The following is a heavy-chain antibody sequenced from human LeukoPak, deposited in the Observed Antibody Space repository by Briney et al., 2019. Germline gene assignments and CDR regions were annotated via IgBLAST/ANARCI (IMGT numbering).Heavy chain of an antibody. V-gene: IGHV3-33*06. CDR2: IWYDGTNK. Sequence: TGRSLRLSCAASGFTFSSYGMHWVRQAPGKGLEWVAVIWYDGTNKYYADSVKGRFTISRDNSKNTLYLQMNSLRAEDTAVYYCAKVYDFWSADRYFDLWGRGTLVTVSS. J-gene: IGHJ2*01. CDR3: AKVYDFWSADRYFDL. D-gene: IGHD3-3*01. CDR1: GFTFSSYG.